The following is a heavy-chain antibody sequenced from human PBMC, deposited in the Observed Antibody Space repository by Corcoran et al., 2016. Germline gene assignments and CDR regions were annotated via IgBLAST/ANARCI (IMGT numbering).Heavy chain of an antibody. J-gene: IGHJ4*02. CDR2: ISYDGSNE. Sequence: QVQLVESGGGVVQPGRSLRLSCAASGFTFSSYGMHWVRQAPGKGLEWVAFISYDGSNEYYADSVKGRFTISRDNSKNTLYLQMNSLRAEGTAVYDCANSPWTMIVPLFECWGQRALVPVSS. V-gene: IGHV3-30*18. D-gene: IGHD3-22*01. CDR3: ANSPWTMIVPLFEC. CDR1: GFTFSSYG.